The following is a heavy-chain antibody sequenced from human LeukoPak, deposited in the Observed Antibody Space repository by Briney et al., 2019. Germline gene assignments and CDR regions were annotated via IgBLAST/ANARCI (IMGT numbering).Heavy chain of an antibody. Sequence: GGPLRLPCAASGFTFSSYGMHWVRQAPGKGLEWVAFIRYDGSNKYYADSVKGRFTISRDNSKNTLYLQMNSLRAEDTAVYYCAKDFSDSSGYYYYYYYMDVWGKGTTVTISS. CDR1: GFTFSSYG. CDR3: AKDFSDSSGYYYYYYYMDV. J-gene: IGHJ6*03. CDR2: IRYDGSNK. D-gene: IGHD3-22*01. V-gene: IGHV3-30*02.